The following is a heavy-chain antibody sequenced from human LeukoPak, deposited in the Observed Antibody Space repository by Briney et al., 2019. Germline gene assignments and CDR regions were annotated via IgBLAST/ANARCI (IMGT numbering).Heavy chain of an antibody. CDR1: GGSFSGYY. V-gene: IGHV4-34*01. D-gene: IGHD3-3*01. CDR3: ASRDFWSGYYY. J-gene: IGHJ4*02. Sequence: SETLSLTCAVYGGSFSGYYWSWIRQPPGKGLEWIGEINHSGSTNYNPSLKSRVTISVDTSKNQFSLKLSSVTAADTAVYYCASRDFWSGYYYWGQGTPVTVSS. CDR2: INHSGST.